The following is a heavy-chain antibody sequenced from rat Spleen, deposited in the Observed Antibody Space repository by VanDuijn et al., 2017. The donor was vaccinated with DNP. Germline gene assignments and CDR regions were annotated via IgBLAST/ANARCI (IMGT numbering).Heavy chain of an antibody. J-gene: IGHJ4*01. V-gene: IGHV5S13*01. Sequence: EVQLVQSGGGLVQPGRSLKLSCAASGFTFSDYGMAWVRQAPTKGLEWVASITKSGGSTYYRDFVKGRFTISRDNAQDTLYLQMNSLRPEDTATYYCARFDGYSYLYLMDVWGQGTSVTVSS. D-gene: IGHD1-12*01. CDR2: ITKSGGST. CDR1: GFTFSDYG. CDR3: ARFDGYSYLYLMDV.